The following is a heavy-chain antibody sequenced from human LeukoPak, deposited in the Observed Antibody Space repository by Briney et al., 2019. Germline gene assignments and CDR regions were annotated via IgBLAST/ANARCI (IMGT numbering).Heavy chain of an antibody. CDR3: AKDGEWELPKGDDY. CDR2: ISGSGGST. CDR1: EFTFSSFA. D-gene: IGHD1-26*01. V-gene: IGHV3-23*01. Sequence: PGGSLKPSCQASEFTFSSFAMTWFGQAPGKGLEWVSTISGSGGSTYYADSVRGRFTISRDNSKNTLYLQMNSLRAEDTAIYYCAKDGEWELPKGDDYWGQGTLVTVSS. J-gene: IGHJ4*02.